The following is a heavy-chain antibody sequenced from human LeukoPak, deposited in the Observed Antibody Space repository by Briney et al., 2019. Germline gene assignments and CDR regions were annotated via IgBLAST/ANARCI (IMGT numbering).Heavy chain of an antibody. V-gene: IGHV4-39*01. CDR2: IYYSGST. Sequence: SETLSLTCTVSGGSISSSSYYWGWIRQPPGKGLEWIGSIYYSGSTYYNPSLKSRVTISVDTSKNQFSLKLSSVTAADTAVYYCARHYRGVYGWLRFNWFDPWGQGTLVTVSS. J-gene: IGHJ5*02. D-gene: IGHD5-12*01. CDR1: GGSISSSSYY. CDR3: ARHYRGVYGWLRFNWFDP.